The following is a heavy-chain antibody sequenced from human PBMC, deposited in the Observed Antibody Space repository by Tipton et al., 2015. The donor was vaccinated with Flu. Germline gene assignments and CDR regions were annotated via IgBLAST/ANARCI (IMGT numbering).Heavy chain of an antibody. J-gene: IGHJ6*02. CDR2: INRDGSEK. V-gene: IGHV3-7*01. D-gene: IGHD2-15*01. CDR3: ARGRFCSGGSCKYMDV. CDR1: GFTFNYYW. Sequence: TASGFTFNYYWMSWVRQAPGKGLEWVANINRDGSEKYYVDSVKGRFTISRDNAKNSLYLQMNSLRAEDTAVYYCARGRFCSGGSCKYMDVWGQGTTVTVSS.